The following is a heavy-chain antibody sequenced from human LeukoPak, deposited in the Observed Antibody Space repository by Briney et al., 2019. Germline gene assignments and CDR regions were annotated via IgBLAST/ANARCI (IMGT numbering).Heavy chain of an antibody. D-gene: IGHD6-6*01. J-gene: IGHJ4*02. CDR2: IYHSGST. Sequence: SQTLSLTCTVSGGSISSGGYYWSWIRQPPGKGLEWIGYIYHSGSTYYNPSLKSRVTISVDRSKNQFSLKLSSVTATDTAVYYCAREGADSSSSGGFDYWGQGTLVTVSS. CDR3: AREGADSSSSGGFDY. V-gene: IGHV4-30-2*01. CDR1: GGSISSGGYY.